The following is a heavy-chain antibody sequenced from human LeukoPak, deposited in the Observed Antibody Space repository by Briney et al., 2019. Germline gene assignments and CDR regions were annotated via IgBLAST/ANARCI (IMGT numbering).Heavy chain of an antibody. CDR3: ARRDPSRAGNGPFDY. D-gene: IGHD5-24*01. CDR1: GFTFSSYG. CDR2: VRYDGSNK. Sequence: GGSLRLSCAASGFTFSSYGMYWVRQAPGKGLEWVAFVRYDGSNKYYADSVKGRFTISRDNSKNTLDLQMKSLRAEDTAVYYCARRDPSRAGNGPFDYWGQGTLVTVSS. V-gene: IGHV3-30*02. J-gene: IGHJ4*02.